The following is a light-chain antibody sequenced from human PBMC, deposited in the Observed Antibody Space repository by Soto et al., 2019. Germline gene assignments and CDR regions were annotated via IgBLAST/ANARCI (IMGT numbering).Light chain of an antibody. J-gene: IGKJ4*01. V-gene: IGKV3-15*01. CDR1: QSVSSN. CDR3: QQYGSSPS. CDR2: DAS. Sequence: EIVMTQSPATLSVSPGERATLSCRASQSVSSNLAWYQQKPGQAPRLLIYDASTRATVIPARFSGSGSGTDYTLTISRLEPEDFAVYYCQQYGSSPSFGGGTKVDI.